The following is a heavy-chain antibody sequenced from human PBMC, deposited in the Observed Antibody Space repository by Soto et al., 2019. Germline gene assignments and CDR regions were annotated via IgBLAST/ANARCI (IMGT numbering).Heavy chain of an antibody. J-gene: IGHJ6*02. CDR3: ARDGHGMDV. V-gene: IGHV4-59*01. CDR2: IHVSGST. CDR1: GGSFSGYY. Sequence: SETLSLTCAVYGGSFSGYYWSWIRQPPGKGLEWIGYIHVSGSTNDNPSLKGRVTMSIDTSKNQFSLKLSSVTAADTAVYYCARDGHGMDVWGQGTKVTVSS.